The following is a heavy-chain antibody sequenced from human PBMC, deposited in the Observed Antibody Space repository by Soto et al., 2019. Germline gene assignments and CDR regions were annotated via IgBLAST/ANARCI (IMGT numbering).Heavy chain of an antibody. CDR3: ARDADYGGSRGGMDV. Sequence: QVRLEESGPGLVKPSETLSLICSVSGGSVNNANYFWNWIRHHPENGLEWIGYIYYSGSTRYNPSFQTRSTMSIDTSQNHFSLRLNSVTVADTAVYFCARDADYGGSRGGMDVWGRGTTVTVSS. V-gene: IGHV4-31*03. J-gene: IGHJ6*02. D-gene: IGHD4-17*01. CDR2: IYYSGST. CDR1: GGSVNNANYF.